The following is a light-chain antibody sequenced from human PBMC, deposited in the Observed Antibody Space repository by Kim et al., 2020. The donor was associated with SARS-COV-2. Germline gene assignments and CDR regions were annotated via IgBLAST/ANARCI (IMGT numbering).Light chain of an antibody. J-gene: IGKJ2*03. CDR1: QSISSW. V-gene: IGKV1-5*01. CDR2: DAS. CDR3: QQYHDDSG. Sequence: GDRVTITCRASQSISSWLAWYQQKPGKAPKLLIYDASTLESAVPSRFSGSGSGTEFTLTISSLQPDDFATYYCQQYHDDSGFVEGGKLE.